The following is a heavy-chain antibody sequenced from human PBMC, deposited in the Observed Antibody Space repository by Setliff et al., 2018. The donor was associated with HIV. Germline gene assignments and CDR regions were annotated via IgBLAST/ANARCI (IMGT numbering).Heavy chain of an antibody. Sequence: SETLSLTCAVYGESFSGYYWNWIRQPPGKGLEWIGEINHSGSTKYNPSLKSRVTISVDTSKSQFSLRLNSVTATDTALYYCARGRFHRLHRPYSGSGSLGIQYFDYWGQGTLVTVSS. CDR2: INHSGST. CDR3: ARGRFHRLHRPYSGSGSLGIQYFDY. V-gene: IGHV4-34*01. J-gene: IGHJ4*02. D-gene: IGHD3-10*01. CDR1: GESFSGYY.